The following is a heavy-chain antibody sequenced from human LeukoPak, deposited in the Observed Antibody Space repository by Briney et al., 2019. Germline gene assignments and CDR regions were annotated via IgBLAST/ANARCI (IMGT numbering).Heavy chain of an antibody. J-gene: IGHJ4*02. V-gene: IGHV2-5*01. CDR1: GFSLSTSGVG. CDR3: AHSPYCGGDCFRQFDY. D-gene: IGHD2-21*02. Sequence: ESGPTLAKPTQTLTLTCTFSGFSLSTSGVGVGWIRQPPGKALGWLALIYWNDDKRYSPSLKSRLTITKDTSKNQVVLTMTNMDPVDTATYYCAHSPYCGGDCFRQFDYWGQGTLVTVSS. CDR2: IYWNDDK.